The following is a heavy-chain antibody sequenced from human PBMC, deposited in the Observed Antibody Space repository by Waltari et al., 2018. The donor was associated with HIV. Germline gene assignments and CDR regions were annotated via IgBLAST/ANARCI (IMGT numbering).Heavy chain of an antibody. D-gene: IGHD3-10*01. V-gene: IGHV6-1*01. J-gene: IGHJ4*02. CDR3: AKGAFSGRTSGMFDY. Sequence: IQLQQSGPGLMQPSQTLSLTCVISADSVSSNTAAWTWIRPSPSRGLEWLGRTYYRNKLYQDYTVSLKTRMTLSADASKNQFSLELRSLTFDDAAMYYCAKGAFSGRTSGMFDYWGQGALVTVSS. CDR2: TYYRNKLYQ. CDR1: ADSVSSNTAA.